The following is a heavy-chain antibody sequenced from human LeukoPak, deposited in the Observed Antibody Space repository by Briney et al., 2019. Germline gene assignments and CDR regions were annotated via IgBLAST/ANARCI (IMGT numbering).Heavy chain of an antibody. CDR1: GGSISSSSYY. CDR2: IYYSGST. D-gene: IGHD6-6*01. Sequence: SETLSLTCTVSGGSISSSSYYWGWIRQPPGKGLEWIGSIYYSGSTYYNPSLKSRVTISVDTSKNQFSLKLSSVTAADTAVYYCARDRYSSSFDWGYYFDYWGQGTLVTVSS. V-gene: IGHV4-39*02. J-gene: IGHJ4*02. CDR3: ARDRYSSSFDWGYYFDY.